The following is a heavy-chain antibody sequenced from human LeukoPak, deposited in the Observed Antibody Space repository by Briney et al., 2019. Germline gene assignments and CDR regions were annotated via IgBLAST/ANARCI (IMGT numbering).Heavy chain of an antibody. CDR2: LYYSGST. Sequence: SETLSLTCTVSGGSISSYYWSWIRQPPGKGLEWLGYLYYSGSTNYNPSLKSRVTISVDTSKNQFSLKLSSVTAADTAVYYCAGQKGSWGGFDYWGQGTLVTVSS. CDR1: GGSISSYY. J-gene: IGHJ4*02. V-gene: IGHV4-59*01. CDR3: AGQKGSWGGFDY. D-gene: IGHD6-13*01.